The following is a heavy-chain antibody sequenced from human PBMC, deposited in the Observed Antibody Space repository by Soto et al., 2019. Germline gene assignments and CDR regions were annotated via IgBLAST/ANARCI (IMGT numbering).Heavy chain of an antibody. J-gene: IGHJ4*02. V-gene: IGHV3-30*18. D-gene: IGHD6-25*01. Sequence: QVPLVESGGGVVQPGRSLKLSCTTSGFTFSLYGMHWVRQAPGKGLEWLAVISFDAKNIYYADSVKGRFTISRDNSKTTLFLQMSHLRADDTAVYFCAKGSQAAAVLDHWGQGALVTVAS. CDR2: ISFDAKNI. CDR1: GFTFSLYG. CDR3: AKGSQAAAVLDH.